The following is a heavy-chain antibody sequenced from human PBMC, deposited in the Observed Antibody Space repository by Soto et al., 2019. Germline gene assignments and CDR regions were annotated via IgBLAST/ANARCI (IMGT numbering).Heavy chain of an antibody. CDR1: GGSISSSSYY. V-gene: IGHV4-39*01. J-gene: IGHJ5*02. CDR3: ARLAAYDFWRGGNWFDP. D-gene: IGHD3-3*01. Sequence: SETLSLTCTASGGSISSSSYYWGWIRQPPGKGLEWIGSIYYSGSTYYNPSLKSRVTISVDTSKNQFSLKLSSVTAADTAVYYCARLAAYDFWRGGNWFDPWGQGTLVTVSS. CDR2: IYYSGST.